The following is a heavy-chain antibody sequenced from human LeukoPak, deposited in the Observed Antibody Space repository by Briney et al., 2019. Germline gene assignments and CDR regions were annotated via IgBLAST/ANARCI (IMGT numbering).Heavy chain of an antibody. J-gene: IGHJ4*02. D-gene: IGHD6-13*01. Sequence: GESLKISCKGSGYSFTSYWIGWVRQMPGKGLEWMGIIYPGDSDTRYSPSFQGQVTITADKSINTAYLQWSSLKASDSAMYYCARQVAAAGKGDYWGQGTLVTVS. CDR3: ARQVAAAGKGDY. CDR2: IYPGDSDT. V-gene: IGHV5-51*01. CDR1: GYSFTSYW.